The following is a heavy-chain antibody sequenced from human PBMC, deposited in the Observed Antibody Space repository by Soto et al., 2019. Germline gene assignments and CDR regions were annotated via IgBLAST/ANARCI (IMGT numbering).Heavy chain of an antibody. D-gene: IGHD3-10*01. Sequence: PGGSLRLSCAASGFTFSGYSMSWVRQAPGKGLEWISYINSGSSAIQYADSAKGRFTISRDNGKNSVYLQMSSLRAEDTAVYYCARVVSGSGAWLDYWGPGTLVTVSS. J-gene: IGHJ4*02. CDR3: ARVVSGSGAWLDY. V-gene: IGHV3-48*01. CDR1: GFTFSGYS. CDR2: INSGSSAI.